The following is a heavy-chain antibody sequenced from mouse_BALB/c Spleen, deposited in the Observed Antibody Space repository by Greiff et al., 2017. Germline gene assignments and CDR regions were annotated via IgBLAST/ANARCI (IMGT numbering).Heavy chain of an antibody. CDR3: ARWGYYGGYYAMDY. D-gene: IGHD1-1*01. CDR2: ISSGSSTI. J-gene: IGHJ4*01. V-gene: IGHV5-17*02. CDR1: GFTFSSFG. Sequence: EVQLMESGADLVKPGGSLKLSCAASGFTFSSFGMHWVRQAPEKGLEWVAYISSGSSTIYYADTVKGRFTISRDNPKNTLFLQMTSLRSEDTAMYYCARWGYYGGYYAMDYWGQGTSVTVSS.